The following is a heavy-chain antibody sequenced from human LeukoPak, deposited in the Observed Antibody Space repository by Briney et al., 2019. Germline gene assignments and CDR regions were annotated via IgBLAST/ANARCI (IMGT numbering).Heavy chain of an antibody. D-gene: IGHD5-24*01. CDR1: GGSISSYY. J-gene: IGHJ5*02. CDR3: ARVRGYKIKGSWFDP. CDR2: IYYSGGT. Sequence: SETLSLTCTVSGGSISSYYWSWIRQPPGKGLERIGYIYYSGGTNYNPSLKSRVTISVDTSKNQFSLKLSSVTAADTAVYYCARVRGYKIKGSWFDPWGQGTLVTVSS. V-gene: IGHV4-59*01.